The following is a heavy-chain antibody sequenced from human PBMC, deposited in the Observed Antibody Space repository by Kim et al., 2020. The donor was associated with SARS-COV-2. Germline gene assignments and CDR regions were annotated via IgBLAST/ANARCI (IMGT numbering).Heavy chain of an antibody. CDR2: INHSGST. D-gene: IGHD3-10*01. CDR3: ARDPKGDMVRGVTSRFDP. V-gene: IGHV4-34*01. Sequence: SETLSLTCAVYGGSFSGYYWSWIRQPPGKGLEWIGEINHSGSTNYNPSLKSRVTISVDTSKNQFSLKLSSVTAADTAVYYCARDPKGDMVRGVTSRFDPWGQGTLVTVSS. CDR1: GGSFSGYY. J-gene: IGHJ5*02.